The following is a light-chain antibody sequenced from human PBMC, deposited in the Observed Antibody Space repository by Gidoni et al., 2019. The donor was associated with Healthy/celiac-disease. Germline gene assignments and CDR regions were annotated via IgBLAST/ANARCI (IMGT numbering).Light chain of an antibody. V-gene: IGLV3-1*01. CDR1: KLGDKY. CDR2: QDS. CDR3: QAWDSSTAV. J-gene: IGLJ7*01. Sequence: SYDLTQPPSVSVSPGQTVSINCSGEKLGDKYACWYQQKPGQSPVLVIYQDSKRPSGLPERFSGSNSGNTATLTISGTQAMDEADYYCQAWDSSTAVFGGGTQLTVL.